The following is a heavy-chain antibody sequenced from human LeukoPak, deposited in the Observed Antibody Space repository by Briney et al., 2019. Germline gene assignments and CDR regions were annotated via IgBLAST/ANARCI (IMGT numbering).Heavy chain of an antibody. J-gene: IGHJ6*02. CDR3: ARVRSIAARPMNYYYYYGMDV. V-gene: IGHV4-34*01. CDR1: GGSLSGYY. Sequence: ASETLSLTCAVYGGSLSGYYWSWIRQPPGKGLEWIGEINHSGSTNYNPSLKSRVTISVDTSKNQFPLKLSSVTAADTAAYYCARVRSIAARPMNYYYYYGMDVWGQGTTVTVSS. D-gene: IGHD6-6*01. CDR2: INHSGST.